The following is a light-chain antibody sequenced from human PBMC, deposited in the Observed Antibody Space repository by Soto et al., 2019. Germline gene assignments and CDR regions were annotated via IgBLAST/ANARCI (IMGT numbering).Light chain of an antibody. Sequence: DIQMTQSPSSLSASVGDRVTITCRASHAITNYLAWHQQKPGKAPKLLISAASTLQSGVPSRFSGSGSGTDFTLTISSLQPEDVATYYCQKYNSAPWTFGQGTKVEIK. CDR3: QKYNSAPWT. V-gene: IGKV1-27*01. J-gene: IGKJ1*01. CDR1: HAITNY. CDR2: AAS.